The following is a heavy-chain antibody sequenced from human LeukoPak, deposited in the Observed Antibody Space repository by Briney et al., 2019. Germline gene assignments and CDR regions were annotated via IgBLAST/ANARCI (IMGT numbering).Heavy chain of an antibody. CDR3: ARVALYDILTGYFPH. D-gene: IGHD3-9*01. Sequence: GRSLRLSRAASGFTFSSYAMHWVRQAPGKGLEWVAVISYDGSNKYYADSVKGRFTISRDNSKNTLYLQMNSLRAEDTAVYYCARVALYDILTGYFPHWGQGTLVTVSS. V-gene: IGHV3-30-3*01. CDR1: GFTFSSYA. CDR2: ISYDGSNK. J-gene: IGHJ4*02.